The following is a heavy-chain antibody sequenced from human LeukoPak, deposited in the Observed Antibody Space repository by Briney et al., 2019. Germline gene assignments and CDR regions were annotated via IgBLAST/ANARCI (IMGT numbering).Heavy chain of an antibody. Sequence: GGSLRLSCAASGFMFTAHDMHWVRQAPGKGLEWVASIQNDGSDKYYADSVKGRFTISRDNSKNTLYLQMNSLRREDTAVYFCANLSGSGVDYWGQGTRVTVSS. V-gene: IGHV3-30*02. CDR1: GFMFTAHD. CDR3: ANLSGSGVDY. D-gene: IGHD1-26*01. CDR2: IQNDGSDK. J-gene: IGHJ4*02.